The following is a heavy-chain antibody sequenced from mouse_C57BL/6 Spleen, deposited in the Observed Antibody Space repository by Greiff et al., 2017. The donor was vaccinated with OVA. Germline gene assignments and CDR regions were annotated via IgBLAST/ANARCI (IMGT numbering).Heavy chain of an antibody. CDR2: IRSKSNNYAT. V-gene: IGHV10-1*01. CDR1: GFSFNTYA. J-gene: IGHJ4*01. Sequence: EVKLVESGGGLVQPKGSLKLSCAASGFSFNTYAMNWVRQAPGKGLEWVARIRSKSNNYATYYADSVKDRFTISRDDSESMLYLQMNNSKTEDTAMYYCVRRGYSGGAMDYWGQGTSVTVSS. D-gene: IGHD2-12*01. CDR3: VRRGYSGGAMDY.